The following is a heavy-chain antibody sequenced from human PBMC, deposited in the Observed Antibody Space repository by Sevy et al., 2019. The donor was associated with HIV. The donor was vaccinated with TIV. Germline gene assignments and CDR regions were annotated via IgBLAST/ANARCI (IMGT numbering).Heavy chain of an antibody. Sequence: GGSLRISCTSSGFTFGDYAMSWFRQAPGKGREWVAFIRRNSHEPYGGTTEYAASVKGRFTISRDDSKSIAYLQMNSLKTEDTAVYYCTRPLATADTPEYFFDYWGQGILVTVSS. CDR2: IRRNSHEPYGGTT. CDR3: TRPLATADTPEYFFDY. J-gene: IGHJ4*02. D-gene: IGHD5-12*01. V-gene: IGHV3-49*03. CDR1: GFTFGDYA.